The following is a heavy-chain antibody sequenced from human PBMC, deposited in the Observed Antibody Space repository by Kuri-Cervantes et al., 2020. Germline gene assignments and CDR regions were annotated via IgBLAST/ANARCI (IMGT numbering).Heavy chain of an antibody. Sequence: SETLTLTCAVSGVSFSSDYLRWVRQPPGKGLEWVAEINHSGSTNYNPSLKSRVTRSVDKSKNKFSLRLSSGTAADTTVYYCARGRRGSSWNYLDDWGQGTLVTVSS. V-gene: IGHV4-34*01. CDR1: GVSFSSDY. D-gene: IGHD6-13*01. J-gene: IGHJ4*02. CDR2: INHSGST. CDR3: ARGRRGSSWNYLDD.